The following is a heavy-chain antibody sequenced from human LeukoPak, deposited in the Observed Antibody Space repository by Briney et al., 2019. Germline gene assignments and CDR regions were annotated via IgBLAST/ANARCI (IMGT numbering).Heavy chain of an antibody. Sequence: GASVKVSCTASDYNFGDYGIMWLRQAPGQGLEWVVWTHNGLTKYTEKLEGRVSMTTDTSTSKAYMELRGLRSEDTATYYCAKDRGMFNHFWSGSDSWGPGTVVIVSS. J-gene: IGHJ4*02. CDR2: THNGLT. CDR3: AKDRGMFNHFWSGSDS. V-gene: IGHV1-18*01. D-gene: IGHD3-3*01. CDR1: DYNFGDYG.